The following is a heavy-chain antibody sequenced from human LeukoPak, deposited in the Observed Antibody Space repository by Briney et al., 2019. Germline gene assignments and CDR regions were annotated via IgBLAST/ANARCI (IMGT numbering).Heavy chain of an antibody. Sequence: PSPTLSPACTLSAPSTTSHFWTSTRHPPGKGLGWLGYVYNTGSTNDDPALQSRVTMTLDASKNQFYLKLTSVAAADAAVYFCARDDYGVFDAFDVWGQGTVVTVSS. V-gene: IGHV4-59*08. CDR1: APSTTSHF. J-gene: IGHJ3*01. CDR2: VYNTGST. CDR3: ARDDYGVFDAFDV. D-gene: IGHD3-16*01.